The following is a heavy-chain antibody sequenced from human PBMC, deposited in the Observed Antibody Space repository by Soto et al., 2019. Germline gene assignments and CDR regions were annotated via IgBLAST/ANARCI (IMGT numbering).Heavy chain of an antibody. V-gene: IGHV4-31*11. CDR3: TRGGSGWKALNWFDP. D-gene: IGHD6-19*01. Sequence: SEPLSLTCAVSGASISNPGYSWTWIRQHPGGGLEWLGSNNYRGYTYYNPSLKSRMTISLDTSKNQFSLWLTSVTAADTAVYYCTRGGSGWKALNWFDPWGQGTQVTVSS. CDR1: GASISNPGYS. J-gene: IGHJ5*02. CDR2: NNYRGYT.